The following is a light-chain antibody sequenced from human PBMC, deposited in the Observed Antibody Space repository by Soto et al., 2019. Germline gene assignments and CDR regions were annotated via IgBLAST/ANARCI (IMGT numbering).Light chain of an antibody. CDR3: CSYAGSYTGV. Sequence: QSALTQPRSMSGSPAQSVTISCTGTSSDVGGYNYVSWYQQHPGKAPKLMIYDVSQRPSGVPDRFSGSKSGNTTSLTISGLQAEDEADYYCCSYAGSYTGVFGGGTKLTVL. V-gene: IGLV2-11*01. J-gene: IGLJ2*01. CDR1: SSDVGGYNY. CDR2: DVS.